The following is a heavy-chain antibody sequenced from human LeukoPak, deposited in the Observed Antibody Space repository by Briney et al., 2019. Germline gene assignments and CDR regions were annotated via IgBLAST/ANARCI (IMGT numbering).Heavy chain of an antibody. Sequence: ASVKVSCKASGYTFTSYGISWVRQAPGQGLEWMGWISAYNGNTNYAQKLQGRVTITTDTSTSTAYMELRSLRSDDTAVYYCARGARYYDFWSGYPVDVWGKGTTVTVSS. D-gene: IGHD3-3*01. J-gene: IGHJ6*04. CDR3: ARGARYYDFWSGYPVDV. CDR2: ISAYNGNT. CDR1: GYTFTSYG. V-gene: IGHV1-18*01.